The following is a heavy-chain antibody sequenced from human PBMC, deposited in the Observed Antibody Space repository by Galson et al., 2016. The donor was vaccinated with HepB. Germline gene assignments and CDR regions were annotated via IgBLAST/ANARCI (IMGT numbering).Heavy chain of an antibody. Sequence: SLRLSCAASGFIFNNAWMSWVRQAPGKGLEWVGRIKSTTDGGTTDYAAPVKGRFSISRDDSKNTLYLQMNSLKTEDTAVYYCTTDIHSSWYDSWGQGTLVTVSP. CDR2: IKSTTDGGTT. CDR3: TTDIHSSWYDS. V-gene: IGHV3-15*01. J-gene: IGHJ5*01. D-gene: IGHD6-13*01. CDR1: GFIFNNAW.